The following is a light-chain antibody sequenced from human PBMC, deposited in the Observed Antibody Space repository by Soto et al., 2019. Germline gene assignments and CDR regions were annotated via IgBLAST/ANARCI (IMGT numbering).Light chain of an antibody. CDR3: QQYGASRS. V-gene: IGKV1-9*01. J-gene: IGKJ1*01. CDR2: AAS. CDR1: QGINSY. Sequence: DIQLTQSPSVLSASVGARVTITCRASQGINSYLAWYQQKPGKVPKLLIYAASTLHSGVPSRFSGSGSGTEFTLTISRLEPEDSAVYYCQQYGASRSFGPGTKVEIK.